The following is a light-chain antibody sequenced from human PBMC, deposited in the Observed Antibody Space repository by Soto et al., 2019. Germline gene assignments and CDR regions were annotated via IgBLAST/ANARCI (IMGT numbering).Light chain of an antibody. CDR1: QSVSNNY. J-gene: IGKJ1*01. CDR3: QQSGSAGT. CDR2: GAS. Sequence: EIVLTQSPGTLSLSPGERATLSCRASQSVSNNYLAWYQQKPGQAPRLLIYGASNRATGIPDRFSGSGSGTDFTLTISILEAEDFAGYYCQQSGSAGTFGQGTKVQIK. V-gene: IGKV3-20*01.